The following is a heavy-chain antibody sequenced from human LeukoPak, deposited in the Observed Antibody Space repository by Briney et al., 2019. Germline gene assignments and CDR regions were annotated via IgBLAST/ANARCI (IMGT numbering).Heavy chain of an antibody. CDR1: GFSVSAIY. Sequence: GGSLRLSCTVSGFSVSAIYLSWVRQVPAKGHQWVSGIYSAGTSFHAESLEGRFTVSRDFSKNILHLQMNSLRAEDTGVYYCAMTDDILIASSYWGQGTSVTVSS. V-gene: IGHV3-53*01. D-gene: IGHD3-9*01. CDR3: AMTDDILIASSY. J-gene: IGHJ4*02. CDR2: IYSAGTS.